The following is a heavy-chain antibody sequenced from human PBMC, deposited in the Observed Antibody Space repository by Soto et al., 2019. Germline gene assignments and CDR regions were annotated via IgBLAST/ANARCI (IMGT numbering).Heavy chain of an antibody. J-gene: IGHJ3*02. V-gene: IGHV1-69*06. CDR2: IIPIFGTA. Sequence: SLEVSSKSSGVAFGSYSIMWVRQAHGKGLEWMGGIIPIFGTANYAQKFQGRVTITADKSTSTAYMELSSLRSEDTAVYYCARDYYDSSAYRRDAFDIWGQGTMVTVSS. CDR3: ARDYYDSSAYRRDAFDI. CDR1: GVAFGSYS. D-gene: IGHD3-22*01.